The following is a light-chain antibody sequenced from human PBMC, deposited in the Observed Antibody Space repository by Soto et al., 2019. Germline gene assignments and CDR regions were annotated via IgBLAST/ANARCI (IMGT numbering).Light chain of an antibody. V-gene: IGLV2-11*01. CDR2: GVT. Sequence: QSALTQPRSVSGSPGQSVTISCTGTSSDVGRYDYVSWYQQHPGRAPRLLIHGVTTRPSGISGRFSASKSGLTASLTISGLQPEDEADYYCSSFTSNRIYVFGPGTKVTVL. CDR1: SSDVGRYDY. J-gene: IGLJ1*01. CDR3: SSFTSNRIYV.